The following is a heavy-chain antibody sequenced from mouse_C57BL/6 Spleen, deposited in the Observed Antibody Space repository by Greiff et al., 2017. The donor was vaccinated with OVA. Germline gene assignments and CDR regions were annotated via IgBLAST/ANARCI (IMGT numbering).Heavy chain of an antibody. D-gene: IGHD1-1*02. V-gene: IGHV14-4*01. CDR1: GFNIKDDY. CDR2: IDPENGDT. Sequence: DVKLVESGAELVRPGASVKLSCTASGFNIKDDYMHWVKQRPEQGLEWIGWIDPENGDTEYASKFQGKATITADTSSNTAYLQLSSLTSEDTAVYYCTTCRYYDYAMDYWGQGTSVTVSS. J-gene: IGHJ4*01. CDR3: TTCRYYDYAMDY.